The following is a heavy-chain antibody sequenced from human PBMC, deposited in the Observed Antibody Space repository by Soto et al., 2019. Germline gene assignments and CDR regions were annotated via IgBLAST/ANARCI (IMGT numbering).Heavy chain of an antibody. Sequence: PSETLSLTCTVSSGSINNYYWSWIRQPPGKGLEFIGYIYYAGATTYNPSLRSRLTINPDTSKNQFSLQLNSVTPEDTAVYFCARENTMIRGVINPLDYWSQGTLVTVSS. CDR2: IYYAGAT. D-gene: IGHD3-10*01. J-gene: IGHJ4*02. CDR1: SGSINNYY. CDR3: ARENTMIRGVINPLDY. V-gene: IGHV4-59*12.